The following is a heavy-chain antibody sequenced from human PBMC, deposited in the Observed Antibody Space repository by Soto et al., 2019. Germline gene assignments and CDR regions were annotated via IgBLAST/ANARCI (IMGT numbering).Heavy chain of an antibody. CDR3: ARGSGYSSGWYDWFDP. J-gene: IGHJ5*02. CDR1: GDSVSSNSAA. CDR2: TYYRSKWYN. V-gene: IGHV6-1*01. Sequence: QSQTLSLTCAISGDSVSSNSAAWNWIRQSPSRGLEWLGRTYYRSKWYNDYAVSVKSRITINPDTSKNQFSLQLNSVTPEDTAVYYCARGSGYSSGWYDWFDPWGQGTLVTVSS. D-gene: IGHD6-19*01.